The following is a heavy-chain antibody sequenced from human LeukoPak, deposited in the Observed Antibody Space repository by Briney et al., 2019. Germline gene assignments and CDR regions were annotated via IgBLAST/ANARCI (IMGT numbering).Heavy chain of an antibody. Sequence: GESLKISCKGSGYSFTTYWIGWMRPMPGKGLEWMGNICPGDSDTRYSPSFQGQVTISVDKSINTAYLQWSSLRASDTAIYYCARGGLRALYHFDYWGQGTLVTVSS. CDR1: GYSFTTYW. D-gene: IGHD2-2*01. CDR3: ARGGLRALYHFDY. CDR2: ICPGDSDT. J-gene: IGHJ4*02. V-gene: IGHV5-51*01.